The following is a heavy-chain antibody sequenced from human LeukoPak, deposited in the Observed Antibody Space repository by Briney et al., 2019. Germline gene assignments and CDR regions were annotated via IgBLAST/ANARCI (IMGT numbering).Heavy chain of an antibody. J-gene: IGHJ3*02. CDR3: ARVVEYCSGGSCYSDAFDI. Sequence: SETLSLTCTVSDGSISSYYWSWIRQPPGKGLEWIGYIYYSGSTNYNPSLKSRVTISVDTSKNQFSLKLSSVTAADTAVYYCARVVEYCSGGSCYSDAFDIWGQGTMVTVSS. V-gene: IGHV4-59*01. D-gene: IGHD2-15*01. CDR1: DGSISSYY. CDR2: IYYSGST.